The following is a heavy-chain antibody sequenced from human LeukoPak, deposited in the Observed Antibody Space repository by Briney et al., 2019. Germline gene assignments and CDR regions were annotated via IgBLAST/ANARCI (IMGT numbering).Heavy chain of an antibody. CDR2: IYYSGST. D-gene: IGHD3-9*01. CDR1: GGSISSYY. Sequence: PSETLSLTCTVSGGSISSYYWSWIRQPPGKGLEWIGYIYYSGSTNYNPSLKSRVTISVDTSKNQFSLKLSSVTAADTAVYYCARQGYDILTGYYYFDYWGRGTLVTVSS. V-gene: IGHV4-59*01. CDR3: ARQGYDILTGYYYFDY. J-gene: IGHJ4*02.